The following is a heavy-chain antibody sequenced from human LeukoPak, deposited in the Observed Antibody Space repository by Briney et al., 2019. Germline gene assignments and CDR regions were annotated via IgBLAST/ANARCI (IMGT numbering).Heavy chain of an antibody. CDR1: GFTFSTYG. D-gene: IGHD3-10*01. CDR2: ISYDGSNE. Sequence: GRSLRLSCAASGFTFSTYGMHWVRQAPGKGLEWVAFISYDGSNEYYADSVKGRFTISRDNAKNSLYLQMNSLRAEDTAVYYCAREMGVRGVIIPHYYMDVWGKGTTVTISS. CDR3: AREMGVRGVIIPHYYMDV. J-gene: IGHJ6*03. V-gene: IGHV3-30*03.